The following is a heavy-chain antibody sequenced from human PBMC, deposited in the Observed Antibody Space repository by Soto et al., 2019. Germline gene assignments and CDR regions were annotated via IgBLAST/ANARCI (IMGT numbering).Heavy chain of an antibody. V-gene: IGHV3-7*01. CDR2: IKQDGSEK. J-gene: IGHJ5*02. D-gene: IGHD1-1*01. CDR1: GFTFSSYW. CDR3: ARDPLEGSWFDP. Sequence: EVQLVESGGGLVQPGGSLRLSCADSGFTFSSYWMSWVRQAPGKGLEWVANIKQDGSEKYYVDSVKGRFTISRDNAKNSLYLQMNSLRAEDTAVYYCARDPLEGSWFDPWGQGTLVTVSS.